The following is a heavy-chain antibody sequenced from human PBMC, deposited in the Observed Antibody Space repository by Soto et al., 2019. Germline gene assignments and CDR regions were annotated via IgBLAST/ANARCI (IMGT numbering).Heavy chain of an antibody. D-gene: IGHD3-3*01. CDR1: GYTFTSYS. CDR2: INPNSGGT. Sequence: ASVKVSCKASGYTFTSYSIQWVRQAPGQGLEWMGWINPNSGGTNYAQKFQGWVTMTRDTSISTAYMELSRLRSDDTAVYYCAREGRDDFWGGRSCMDVWGQGTTVTVSS. J-gene: IGHJ6*02. V-gene: IGHV1-2*04. CDR3: AREGRDDFWGGRSCMDV.